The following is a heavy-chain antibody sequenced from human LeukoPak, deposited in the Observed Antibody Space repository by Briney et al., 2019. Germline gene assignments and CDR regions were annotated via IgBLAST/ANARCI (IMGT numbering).Heavy chain of an antibody. V-gene: IGHV3-23*01. CDR1: GFRFSSYE. CDR2: ISASGHAT. D-gene: IGHD1-26*01. J-gene: IGHJ4*02. CDR3: AKWPEGATPKFHH. Sequence: PGGSLRLSCEASGFRFSSYEMNWVRQAPGKGLEAPGKGLEWVSTISASGHATYYPDSVRGRFTISRDNSKSTLHLQMDSLRAEDSALYYCAKWPEGATPKFHHWGQGTLVTVSS.